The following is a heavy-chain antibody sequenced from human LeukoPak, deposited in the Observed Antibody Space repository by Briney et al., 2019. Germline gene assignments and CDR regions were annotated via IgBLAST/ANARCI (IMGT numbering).Heavy chain of an antibody. Sequence: ASVKVSCKASGGTFSSYAISWVRQAPGQGLEWMGGIILIFGTANYAQKFQGRVTITADKSTSTAYMELSSLRSEDTAVYYCARDYYGSGSYTSPFDYRGQGTLVTVSS. D-gene: IGHD3-10*01. CDR2: IILIFGTA. V-gene: IGHV1-69*06. J-gene: IGHJ4*02. CDR1: GGTFSSYA. CDR3: ARDYYGSGSYTSPFDY.